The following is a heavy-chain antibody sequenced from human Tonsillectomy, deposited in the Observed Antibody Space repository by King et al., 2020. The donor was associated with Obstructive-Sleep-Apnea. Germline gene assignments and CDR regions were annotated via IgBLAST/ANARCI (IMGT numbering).Heavy chain of an antibody. CDR1: GFTFSSYG. CDR2: ISYVVSNK. Sequence: VQLVESGGGVGQPGRSLRLSCAASGFTFSSYGMHWVRQAPGKGLEWGAVISYVVSNKYCADSVKGRFTISRDNSTNTLYLQMNSLGTKETAVYFCAKGLLRYFDWPDYWGQGTLVTVSS. CDR3: AKGLLRYFDWPDY. J-gene: IGHJ4*02. D-gene: IGHD3-9*01. V-gene: IGHV3-30*18.